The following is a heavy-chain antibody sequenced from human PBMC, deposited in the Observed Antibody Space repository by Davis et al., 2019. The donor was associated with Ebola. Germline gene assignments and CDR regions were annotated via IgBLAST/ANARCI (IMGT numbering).Heavy chain of an antibody. V-gene: IGHV5-51*01. J-gene: IGHJ5*02. CDR3: ARLGKQWLVGGWFDP. D-gene: IGHD6-19*01. Sequence: GESLKISCQGSGYSFTRYWIGWVRQLPGNGLEWMGIIYPGDSATRYSPSFQGQVTISADKSISTAYLQWSSLKASDTAMYYCARLGKQWLVGGWFDPWGQGTLVTVSS. CDR1: GYSFTRYW. CDR2: IYPGDSAT.